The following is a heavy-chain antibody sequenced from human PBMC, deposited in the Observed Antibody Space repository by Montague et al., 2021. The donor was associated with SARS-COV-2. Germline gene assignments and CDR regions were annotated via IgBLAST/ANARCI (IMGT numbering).Heavy chain of an antibody. CDR3: AKDRRYYFGSSGYPDAFNI. CDR2: ISWNSGGL. Sequence: SLRLSCAASGFKFDDYAMHWVRQAPGKGLEWVSGISWNSGGLGYADSVKGRFTISRDNSNNSLYLEMNSLRPDDTAVYYCAKDRRYYFGSSGYPDAFNIWGQGTLVTVSS. CDR1: GFKFDDYA. J-gene: IGHJ3*02. V-gene: IGHV3-9*01. D-gene: IGHD3-22*01.